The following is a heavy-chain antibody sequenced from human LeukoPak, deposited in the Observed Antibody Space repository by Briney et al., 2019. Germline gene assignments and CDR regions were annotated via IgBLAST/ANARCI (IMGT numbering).Heavy chain of an antibody. D-gene: IGHD2-15*01. CDR3: ARDPRYCSGGRCSYFDY. CDR2: INPNSGGT. J-gene: IGHJ4*02. Sequence: GASVKVSCKASGYTFTGYYMHWVRQAPGQGLEWMGRINPNSGGTNYAQKFQGRVTMTRDTSISTAYMELSRLRSDDTAVYYCARDPRYCSGGRCSYFDYWGQGTLVTVSS. CDR1: GYTFTGYY. V-gene: IGHV1-2*06.